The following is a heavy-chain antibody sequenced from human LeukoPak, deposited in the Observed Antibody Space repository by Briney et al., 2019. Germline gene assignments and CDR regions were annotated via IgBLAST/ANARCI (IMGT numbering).Heavy chain of an antibody. CDR1: GFTVSSNY. V-gene: IGHV3-53*01. CDR2: IYSGGGT. D-gene: IGHD3-22*01. J-gene: IGHJ6*03. CDR3: ARYFYDSSGYYARDYYYYYMDV. Sequence: GGSLRLSCAASGFTVSSNYMSWVRQAPGKGLEWVSVIYSGGGTDYADSVKGRFTISRDNAKNSLYLQMNSLRAEDTAVYYCARYFYDSSGYYARDYYYYYMDVWGKGTTVTVSS.